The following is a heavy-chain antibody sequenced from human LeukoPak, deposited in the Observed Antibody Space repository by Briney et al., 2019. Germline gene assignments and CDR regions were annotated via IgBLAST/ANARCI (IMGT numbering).Heavy chain of an antibody. CDR1: GFTFSSYW. J-gene: IGHJ4*02. CDR3: ARGYSGSYRVDY. CDR2: INSDGSTT. D-gene: IGHD1-26*01. Sequence: GGSLGLSCAASGFTFSSYWMHWVRQAPGKGLVWVSRINSDGSTTTYADSVKGRFTISRDNAKNTLYLQMNSLRAEDTAVYYCARGYSGSYRVDYWGQGTLVTVSS. V-gene: IGHV3-74*01.